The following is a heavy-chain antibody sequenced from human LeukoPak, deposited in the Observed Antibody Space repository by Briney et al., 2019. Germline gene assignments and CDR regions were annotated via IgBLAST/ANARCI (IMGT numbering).Heavy chain of an antibody. V-gene: IGHV3-30*18. J-gene: IGHJ4*02. CDR2: ISFDGSNQ. CDR3: AKPPEVGAIVGYFDY. CDR1: GFTFSSYG. Sequence: PGGSLRLSCAASGFTFSSYGMHWVRQAPGKGLEWVALISFDGSNQYYADSVKGRFTISRDNSKNTLYLQMNSLRAEDTAVYYCAKPPEVGAIVGYFDYWGQGTLVTVSS. D-gene: IGHD1-26*01.